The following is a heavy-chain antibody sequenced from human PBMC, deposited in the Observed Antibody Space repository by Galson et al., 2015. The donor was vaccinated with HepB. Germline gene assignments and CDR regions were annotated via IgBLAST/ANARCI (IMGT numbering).Heavy chain of an antibody. CDR2: IDPSDSYT. CDR3: ARHKDIVVVPAAISHNDAFDI. Sequence: QSGAEVKKPGESLRISCKGSGYSFTSYWISWVRQMPGKGLEWMGRIDPSDSYTNYSPSFQGHVTISADKSISTAYLQWSSLKASDTAMYYCARHKDIVVVPAAISHNDAFDIWGQGTMVTVSS. CDR1: GYSFTSYW. D-gene: IGHD2-2*02. J-gene: IGHJ3*02. V-gene: IGHV5-10-1*01.